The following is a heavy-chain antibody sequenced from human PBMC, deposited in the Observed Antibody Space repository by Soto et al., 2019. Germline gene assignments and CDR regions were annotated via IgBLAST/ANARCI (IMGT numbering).Heavy chain of an antibody. CDR2: ISSSSSYI. CDR1: GCTFSSYS. Sequence: GVSLSLSWAASGCTFSSYSMNWISQDPGKGLEWVSSISSSSSYIYYADSVKGRFTISRDNTKNSLYLQMNSLRAEDKAVYYCARGYYDSSGLSLDYWGKGTPV. CDR3: ARGYYDSSGLSLDY. J-gene: IGHJ4*02. D-gene: IGHD3-22*01. V-gene: IGHV3-21*01.